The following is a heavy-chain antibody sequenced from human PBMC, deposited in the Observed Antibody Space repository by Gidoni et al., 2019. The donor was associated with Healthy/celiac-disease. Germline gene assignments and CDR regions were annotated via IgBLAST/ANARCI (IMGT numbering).Heavy chain of an antibody. CDR3: ARARGGKSRYNWFDP. D-gene: IGHD2-15*01. CDR1: GYTCTSYD. Sequence: QVQLVQSGAEVKKPGASVKVSCKASGYTCTSYDINWVRQATGQGLEWMGGMNPNSGNTCYAQKFQGSVTMTRNTSISTAYMELSSLRSEDTAVCYCARARGGKSRYNWFDPWGQGTLVTVSS. V-gene: IGHV1-8*01. J-gene: IGHJ5*02. CDR2: MNPNSGNT.